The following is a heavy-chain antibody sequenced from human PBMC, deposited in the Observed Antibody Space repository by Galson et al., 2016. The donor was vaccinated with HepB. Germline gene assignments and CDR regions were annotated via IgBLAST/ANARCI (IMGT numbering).Heavy chain of an antibody. CDR3: ARRPRGSSGRWFDS. CDR2: IYYRGHT. D-gene: IGHD6-19*01. Sequence: TLSLTCTVSGGPTSSRSYYWGWIRPPQGTGLEWIGSIYYRGHTYYNPSPKTRVTITVDTSKNQFSLKLSSVTAADPAVYYCARRPRGSSGRWFDSWGQGTLVTVSS. CDR1: GGPTSSRSYY. V-gene: IGHV4-39*01. J-gene: IGHJ5*01.